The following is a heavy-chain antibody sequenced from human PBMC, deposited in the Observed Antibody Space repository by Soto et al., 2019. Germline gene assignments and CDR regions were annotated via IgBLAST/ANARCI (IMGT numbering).Heavy chain of an antibody. Sequence: QVQLVQSGAEVKKPGSSVKVSWKASGGTFSSYAISWVRQAPGQGLEWMGGIIPIFGTANYAQKFQGRVTITADKSTSTAYMELSSLRSEDTAVYYCASLWYYYGSGSYYTWGQGTLVTVSS. CDR1: GGTFSSYA. CDR3: ASLWYYYGSGSYYT. CDR2: IIPIFGTA. D-gene: IGHD3-10*01. J-gene: IGHJ5*02. V-gene: IGHV1-69*06.